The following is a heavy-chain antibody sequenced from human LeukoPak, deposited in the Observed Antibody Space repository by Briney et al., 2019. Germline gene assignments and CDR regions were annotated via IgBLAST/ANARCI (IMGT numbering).Heavy chain of an antibody. J-gene: IGHJ4*02. V-gene: IGHV4-39*01. CDR1: GDSIISSSYY. CDR2: IHSGGNT. CDR3: ARVVVSLVQEFDY. Sequence: SETLSLTCTVSGDSIISSSYYWGWLRQPPGKGLEWIGTIHSGGNTYYNPSLKSRVTISVDTCKNQLSVKLFSVTAADTAVYYCARVVVSLVQEFDYWGQGTLVTVSS. D-gene: IGHD6-13*01.